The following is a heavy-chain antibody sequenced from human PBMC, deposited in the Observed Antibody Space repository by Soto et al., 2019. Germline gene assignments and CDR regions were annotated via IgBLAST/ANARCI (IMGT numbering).Heavy chain of an antibody. Sequence: PGESLKISCKGSGYSFTSYWIGWVRQMPGKGLEWMGIIYPGDSDTRYSPSFQGQVTISADKSISTAYLQWSSLKASDTAMYYCARRYDFWSGYLPHYYSYYGMDVWGQGITVTVSS. J-gene: IGHJ6*02. CDR2: IYPGDSDT. CDR1: GYSFTSYW. D-gene: IGHD3-3*01. V-gene: IGHV5-51*01. CDR3: ARRYDFWSGYLPHYYSYYGMDV.